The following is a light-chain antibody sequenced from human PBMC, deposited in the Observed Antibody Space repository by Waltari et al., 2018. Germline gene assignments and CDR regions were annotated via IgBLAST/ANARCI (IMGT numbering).Light chain of an antibody. CDR2: DVS. CDR1: TSDVGGYNH. Sequence: QSALTQPRSVSGSPGQSVPISCTGTTSDVGGYNHVSWYQQHPGKAPKLMIYDVSKRPSGVPDRFSGSKSGNTASLTISGLQAEDEADYYCCSYAGSYVYVFGTGTKVTVL. CDR3: CSYAGSYVYV. V-gene: IGLV2-11*01. J-gene: IGLJ1*01.